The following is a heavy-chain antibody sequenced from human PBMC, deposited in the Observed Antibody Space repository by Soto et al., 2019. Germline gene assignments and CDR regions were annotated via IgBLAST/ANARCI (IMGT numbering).Heavy chain of an antibody. V-gene: IGHV3-23*01. J-gene: IGHJ3*01. CDR3: AKDLGAYTYGIRADVFGL. CDR1: GFTFSNYA. CDR2: VSGSSGST. D-gene: IGHD5-18*01. Sequence: EMQLLEYGGGLIQPGGSLRLSCAASGFTFSNYAMSWVRQAPGKGLEWVSGVSGSSGSTYYADSVKGRFTISRDNSKNTLSLQMNSLRAEDTAVYYCAKDLGAYTYGIRADVFGLWGQGTMVTVSS.